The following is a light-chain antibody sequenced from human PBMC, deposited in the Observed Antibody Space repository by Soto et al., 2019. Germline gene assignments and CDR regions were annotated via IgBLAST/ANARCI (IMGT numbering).Light chain of an antibody. J-gene: IGLJ7*01. CDR1: TGDVTNGRW. CDR3: LLFYDGVAV. Sequence: QAVVTQEPSLTVSPGGTVTRTCGSSTGDVTNGRWPYWFQQRPGQVPRTLIHDTSNKHSWTPARFSGSLLGGKAALTLSGAQPEDEAAYYCLLFYDGVAVFGGGTQLTFL. CDR2: DTS. V-gene: IGLV7-46*01.